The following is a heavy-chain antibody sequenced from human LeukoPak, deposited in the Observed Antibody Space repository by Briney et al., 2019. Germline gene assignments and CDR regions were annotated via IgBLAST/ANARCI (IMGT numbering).Heavy chain of an antibody. CDR3: AKAPWIVLWGNWFDP. CDR1: GFTFSNSA. J-gene: IGHJ5*02. CDR2: IGGGGGRT. V-gene: IGHV3-23*01. Sequence: GGSLRLSCAASGFTFSNSAMTWVRQAPGKGLEWVSGIGGGGGRTDYAESVKGRFTISRDNSKNTLYLQMNSLRAGDTAVYYCAKAPWIVLWGNWFDPWGQGTLVTVSS. D-gene: IGHD2/OR15-2a*01.